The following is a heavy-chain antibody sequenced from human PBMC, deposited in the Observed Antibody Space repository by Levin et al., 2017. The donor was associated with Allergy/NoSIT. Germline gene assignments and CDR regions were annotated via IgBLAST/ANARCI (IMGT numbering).Heavy chain of an antibody. CDR3: ARGGVLGEQWLVQSAFDI. CDR1: GGTFSSYA. D-gene: IGHD6-19*01. CDR2: IIPIFGTA. J-gene: IGHJ3*02. V-gene: IGHV1-69*06. Sequence: ASVKVSCKASGGTFSSYAISWVRQAPGQGLEWMGGIIPIFGTANYAQKFQGRVTITADKSTSTAYMELSSLRSEDTAVYYCARGGVLGEQWLVQSAFDIWGQGTMVTVSS.